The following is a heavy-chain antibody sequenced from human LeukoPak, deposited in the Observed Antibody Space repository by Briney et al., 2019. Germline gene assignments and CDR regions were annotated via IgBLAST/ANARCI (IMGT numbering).Heavy chain of an antibody. CDR2: IDYSGST. Sequence: SETLSLTCTVSGDSVNTVNYFWGWLRQPPGKGLEWIATIDYSGSTYYNPSLKTRLTISVDTSKNQFSLKLASVTATDTAVFYCARARHRFDSRGYYFDYWGQGKPVTVSS. CDR1: GDSVNTVNYF. CDR3: ARARHRFDSRGYYFDY. D-gene: IGHD3-22*01. J-gene: IGHJ4*02. V-gene: IGHV4-39*01.